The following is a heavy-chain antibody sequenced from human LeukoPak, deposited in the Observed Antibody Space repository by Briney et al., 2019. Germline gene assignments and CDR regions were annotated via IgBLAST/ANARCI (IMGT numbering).Heavy chain of an antibody. D-gene: IGHD3-10*01. V-gene: IGHV4-59*01. J-gene: IGHJ4*02. Sequence: SETLSLTCTVSGGSISSYYRSWIRQPPGKGLEWIGYIYYSGSTNYNPSLKRRVTISVDTSKNQFSLQLSSVTAADTAVYYCARGFNPYYYGSGSYYPFDYWGQGTLVTVSS. CDR2: IYYSGST. CDR3: ARGFNPYYYGSGSYYPFDY. CDR1: GGSISSYY.